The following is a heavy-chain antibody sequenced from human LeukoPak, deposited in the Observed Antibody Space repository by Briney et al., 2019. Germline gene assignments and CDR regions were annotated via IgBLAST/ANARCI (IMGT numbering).Heavy chain of an antibody. CDR2: IYSTGYT. V-gene: IGHV4-4*07. D-gene: IGHD1-26*01. Sequence: SETLSLTCDVSGGSVRSYWWGWVRQPAGKGLEWLGRIYSTGYTRFNPSLKSRLTLSIDTSTNQFSLKLTSVTAADTAVYFCARQGYTVSYYFLDYWGQGTLVTVSS. J-gene: IGHJ4*02. CDR3: ARQGYTVSYYFLDY. CDR1: GGSVRSYW.